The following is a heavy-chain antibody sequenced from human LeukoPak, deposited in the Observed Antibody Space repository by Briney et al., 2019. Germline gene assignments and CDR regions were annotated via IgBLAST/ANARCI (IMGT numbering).Heavy chain of an antibody. V-gene: IGHV3-53*01. CDR1: GFTVSSNY. J-gene: IGHJ4*02. D-gene: IGHD3-3*01. CDR3: ARAAYDFWSGYPYYFDY. Sequence: GGSLRLXCAASGFTVSSNYMSWVRQAPGKGLEWVSVIYSGGSTYYADSVKGRFTISRDNSKNTLYLQMNSLRAEDTAVYYCARAAYDFWSGYPYYFDYWGQGTLVTVSS. CDR2: IYSGGST.